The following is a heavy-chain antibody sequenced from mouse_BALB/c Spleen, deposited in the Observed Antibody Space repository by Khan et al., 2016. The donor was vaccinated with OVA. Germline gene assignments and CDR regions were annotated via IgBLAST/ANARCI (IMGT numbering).Heavy chain of an antibody. CDR2: INPSRNYN. V-gene: IGHV1-7*01. J-gene: IGHJ2*01. CDR1: GYTFTSYW. CDR3: ARDRIDY. Sequence: VQLQESGAELAKPGASVKMSCKASGYTFTSYWVHWVKQRPGQGLEWIGYINPSRNYNEYNQNCKDKATLTADKSSSTAYMQLSSLTSEDSAVYYCARDRIDYWGQGTTLTVSS.